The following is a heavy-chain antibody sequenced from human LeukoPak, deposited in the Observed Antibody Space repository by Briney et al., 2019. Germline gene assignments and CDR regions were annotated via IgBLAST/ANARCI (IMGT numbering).Heavy chain of an antibody. V-gene: IGHV3-30*18. CDR1: GFTFSSYG. Sequence: PGGSLRLSCAASGFTFSSYGMHWVRQAPGKGLEWVAVISYDGGNKYYADSVKGRFTISRDNSKNTLYLQMNSLRAEDTAVYYCAKDLLDGYSYGPDYWGQGTLVTVSS. CDR2: ISYDGGNK. D-gene: IGHD5-18*01. J-gene: IGHJ4*02. CDR3: AKDLLDGYSYGPDY.